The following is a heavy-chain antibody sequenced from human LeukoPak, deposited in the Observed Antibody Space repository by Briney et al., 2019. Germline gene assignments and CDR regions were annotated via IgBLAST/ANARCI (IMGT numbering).Heavy chain of an antibody. V-gene: IGHV5-10-1*01. Sequence: GESLKISCKGSGYSFTSYWISWVRQMPGKGLEWMGRIDPSDSYTNYSPSFQGHVTISADKPISTAYLQWSSLKASDTAMYYCADGLAAAGRPDYWGQGTLVTVSS. J-gene: IGHJ4*02. CDR3: ADGLAAAGRPDY. CDR1: GYSFTSYW. CDR2: IDPSDSYT. D-gene: IGHD6-13*01.